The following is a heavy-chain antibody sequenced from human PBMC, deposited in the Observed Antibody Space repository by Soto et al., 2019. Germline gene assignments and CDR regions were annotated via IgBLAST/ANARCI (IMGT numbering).Heavy chain of an antibody. V-gene: IGHV4-30-4*01. Sequence: PXETLSLTCTVSGDSMNSADYYWSWLRQPPGKGLEWIGYIYYSRSDYYNPSLGRRATITIDTSRNQFSLNLMSVTAADTAVYYCARVVQFYDSSGYSFYYFDYWGQGDLVTVSS. J-gene: IGHJ4*02. D-gene: IGHD3-22*01. CDR1: GDSMNSADYY. CDR2: IYYSRSD. CDR3: ARVVQFYDSSGYSFYYFDY.